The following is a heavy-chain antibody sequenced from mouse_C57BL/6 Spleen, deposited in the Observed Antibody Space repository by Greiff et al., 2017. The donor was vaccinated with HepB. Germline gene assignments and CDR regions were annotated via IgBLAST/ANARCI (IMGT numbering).Heavy chain of an antibody. CDR3: AREWVGNYYQGYFDV. CDR1: GYTFTSYW. D-gene: IGHD1-1*01. Sequence: QVQLQQPGAELVKPGASVKLSCKASGYTFTSYWMHWVKQRPGRGLEWIGRIDPNSGGTKYNEKFKSKATLTVDKPSSTAYMQLSSLTSEDSAVYYCAREWVGNYYQGYFDVWGTGTTVTVSS. V-gene: IGHV1-72*01. CDR2: IDPNSGGT. J-gene: IGHJ1*03.